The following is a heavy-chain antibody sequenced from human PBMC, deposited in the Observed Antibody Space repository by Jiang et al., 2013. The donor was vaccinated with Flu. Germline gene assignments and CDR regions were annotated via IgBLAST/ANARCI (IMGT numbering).Heavy chain of an antibody. J-gene: IGHJ2*01. V-gene: IGHV5-51*01. Sequence: SLKISCKGSGYSFTSYWIGWVRQMPGKGLEWMGIIYPGDSDTRYSPSFQGQVTISADKSISTAYLQWSSLKASDTAMYYCTRRGNEEDSSGYYYGYFDLWGRGTLVTVSS. CDR3: TRRGNEEDSSGYYYGYFDL. CDR1: GYSFTSYW. D-gene: IGHD3-22*01. CDR2: IYPGDSDT.